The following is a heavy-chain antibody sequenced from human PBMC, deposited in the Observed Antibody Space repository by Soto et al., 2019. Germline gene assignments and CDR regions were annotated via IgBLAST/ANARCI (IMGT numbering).Heavy chain of an antibody. Sequence: GGSLRLSCAASVFTFSSYAMSWVRQTPGKGLEWVSAISGSGGSTYYADSVKGRFTISRDNSKNTLYLQMNSLRAEDTAVYYCAKVRGGYSNYVDYWGQGTMVTVSS. CDR2: ISGSGGST. D-gene: IGHD4-4*01. V-gene: IGHV3-23*01. CDR3: AKVRGGYSNYVDY. CDR1: VFTFSSYA. J-gene: IGHJ4*02.